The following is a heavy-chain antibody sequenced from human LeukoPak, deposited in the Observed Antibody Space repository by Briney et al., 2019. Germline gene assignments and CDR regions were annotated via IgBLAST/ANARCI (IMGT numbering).Heavy chain of an antibody. D-gene: IGHD4-17*01. CDR3: ARATSYGDYVDY. CDR1: GGSIRSSY. CDR2: IDYSGNT. V-gene: IGHV4-59*08. Sequence: SETLSLTCTVSGGSIRSSYWSWIRQPPGEGLEWIGYIDYSGNTNYNPSLKSRVTISVDTSKNQFSLKLTSVTAADTAVYYCARATSYGDYVDYWGQRTLVTVSS. J-gene: IGHJ4*02.